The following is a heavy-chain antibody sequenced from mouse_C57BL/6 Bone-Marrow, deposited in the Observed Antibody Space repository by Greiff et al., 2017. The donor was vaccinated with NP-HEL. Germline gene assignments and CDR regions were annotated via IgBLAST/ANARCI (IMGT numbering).Heavy chain of an antibody. CDR2: ISSGSSTI. Sequence: EVMLVESGGGLVKPGGSLKLSCAASGFTFSDYGMHWVRPAPEKGLEWVAYISSGSSTIYYADTVKGRFTISRDNAKNTLFLQMTSLRSEDTAMYYCAREGELGPFAYWGQGTLVTVSA. V-gene: IGHV5-17*01. J-gene: IGHJ3*01. CDR3: AREGELGPFAY. D-gene: IGHD4-1*01. CDR1: GFTFSDYG.